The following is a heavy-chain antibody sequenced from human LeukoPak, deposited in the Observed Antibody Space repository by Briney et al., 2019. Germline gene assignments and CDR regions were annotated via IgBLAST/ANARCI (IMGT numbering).Heavy chain of an antibody. V-gene: IGHV3-23*01. D-gene: IGHD2-15*01. CDR3: AKARSTYCSGGGCYSCGLDS. CDR2: ISGSGGST. J-gene: IGHJ4*02. CDR1: GFTFSSYA. Sequence: GGSLRLSCAASGFTFSSYAMSWVRQAPGKGLEWVSAISGSGGSTYYADSVKGRFTISRDNSKNTMYLQMNSLRADDTAVYYCAKARSTYCSGGGCYSCGLDSWGQGTLVTVSS.